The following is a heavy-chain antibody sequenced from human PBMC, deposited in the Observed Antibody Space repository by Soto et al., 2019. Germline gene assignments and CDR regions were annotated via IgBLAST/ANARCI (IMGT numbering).Heavy chain of an antibody. D-gene: IGHD4-17*01. J-gene: IGHJ4*02. CDR2: IWYDGSNK. Sequence: GGSLRLSCAASGFTFRSYGMHWVRQAPGKGLEWVAVIWYDGSNKYYADSVKGRFTISRDNSKNTLYLQMNSLRAEDTAVYYCARDLYRDYLVIDYWGQGTLVTVSS. CDR1: GFTFRSYG. V-gene: IGHV3-33*01. CDR3: ARDLYRDYLVIDY.